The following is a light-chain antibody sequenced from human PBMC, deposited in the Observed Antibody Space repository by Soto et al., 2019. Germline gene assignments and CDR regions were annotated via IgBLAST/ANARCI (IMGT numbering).Light chain of an antibody. Sequence: QSALTQPPSASGSPGQSATISCTGTSSDVGGYKYVSWYQQHPDKAPKLMIFEVNKRPSGVPDRFSGSKSGNTASLTVSGLQAEDEADYYCSSYAGINNLGVFGTGTKLTVL. CDR1: SSDVGGYKY. V-gene: IGLV2-8*01. J-gene: IGLJ1*01. CDR3: SSYAGINNLGV. CDR2: EVN.